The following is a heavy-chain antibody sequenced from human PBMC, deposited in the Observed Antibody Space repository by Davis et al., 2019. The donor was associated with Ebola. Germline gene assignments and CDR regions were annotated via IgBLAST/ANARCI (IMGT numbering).Heavy chain of an antibody. Sequence: PGGSLRLSCAAYGGSFSGYYWTWIRQSPGKGLEWIGEIYHSGTTNYNPSLKSRVTISVDKSKNQFSPKLTSVTAADTAVYYCAAFSGWYERAAFEIWGQGTVVTVSS. CDR3: AAFSGWYERAAFEI. V-gene: IGHV4-34*01. CDR2: IYHSGTT. J-gene: IGHJ3*02. D-gene: IGHD6-19*01. CDR1: GGSFSGYY.